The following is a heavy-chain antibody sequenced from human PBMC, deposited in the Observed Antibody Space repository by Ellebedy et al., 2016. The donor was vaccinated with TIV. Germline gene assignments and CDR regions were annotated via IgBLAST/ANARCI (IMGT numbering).Heavy chain of an antibody. CDR2: ISSSGTNI. CDR1: GFTFSSYS. J-gene: IGHJ4*02. CDR3: ARGAERGYTYGSVY. D-gene: IGHD5-18*01. Sequence: GESLKISCAASGFTFSSYSMNWVRQAPGKGLEWVSYISSSGTNIYYADSVKGRFTISRGNAKNSLYLQMNSLRAEDTAVYYCARGAERGYTYGSVYWGQGTLVTVSS. V-gene: IGHV3-48*04.